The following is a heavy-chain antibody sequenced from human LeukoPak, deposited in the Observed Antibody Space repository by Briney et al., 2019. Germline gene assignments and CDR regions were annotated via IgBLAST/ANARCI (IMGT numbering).Heavy chain of an antibody. CDR3: AKDWKAVSIGTQTPGITGTPPTPGY. J-gene: IGHJ4*02. D-gene: IGHD1-20*01. V-gene: IGHV3-30*02. CDR1: GFTFSDYY. CDR2: IPYDGNKE. Sequence: PGGSLRLSCAASGFTFSDYYMSWIRQAPGKGLEWVAFIPYDGNKEYYADSVKGRLTISRDNSKNTLYLQMNSLRVEDTAVYFCAKDWKAVSIGTQTPGITGTPPTPGYWGQGTLVTVSS.